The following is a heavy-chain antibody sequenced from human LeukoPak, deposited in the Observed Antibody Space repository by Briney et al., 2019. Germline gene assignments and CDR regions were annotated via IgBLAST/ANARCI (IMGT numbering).Heavy chain of an antibody. CDR1: GGSISSYY. Sequence: SETLSLTCTVSGGSISSYYWSWIRQPPGKGLEWIGYIYYSGSTNYNPSLKSRVTISVDTSKNQFSLKLSSVTAADTAVYYCAREGSNSNWFDPWGQGTLVTASS. J-gene: IGHJ5*02. V-gene: IGHV4-59*01. D-gene: IGHD4-11*01. CDR2: IYYSGST. CDR3: AREGSNSNWFDP.